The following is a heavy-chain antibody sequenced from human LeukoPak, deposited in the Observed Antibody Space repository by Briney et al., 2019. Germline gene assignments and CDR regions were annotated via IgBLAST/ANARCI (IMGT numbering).Heavy chain of an antibody. D-gene: IGHD6-13*01. Sequence: GGSLRLSCAAPGFIFSSYSMNWVRQAPGKGLQWVSSISSSSSYIYYADSVKGRFTISRDNAKNSLFLQMNSLRSEDTAVYYCASDSSSGNYYGMDVWGQGTTVTVSS. CDR3: ASDSSSGNYYGMDV. J-gene: IGHJ6*02. CDR2: ISSSSSYI. CDR1: GFIFSSYS. V-gene: IGHV3-21*01.